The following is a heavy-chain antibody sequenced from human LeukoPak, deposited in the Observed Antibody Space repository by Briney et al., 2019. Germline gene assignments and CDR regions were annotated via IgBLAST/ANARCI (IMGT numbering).Heavy chain of an antibody. CDR1: GYTLTELS. Sequence: ASVKVSCKVSGYTLTELSMHWVRQAPGKGLEWMGGFDPEDGETIYAQKFQGRVTITADESTSTAYMELSSLRSEDTAVYYCARGDYLYYYDSSGYYGPYFDYWGQGTLVTVSS. V-gene: IGHV1-24*01. D-gene: IGHD3-22*01. CDR3: ARGDYLYYYDSSGYYGPYFDY. CDR2: FDPEDGET. J-gene: IGHJ4*02.